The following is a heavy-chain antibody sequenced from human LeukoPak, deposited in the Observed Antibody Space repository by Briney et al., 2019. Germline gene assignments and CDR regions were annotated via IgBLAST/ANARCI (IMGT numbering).Heavy chain of an antibody. CDR2: ICWNSGSI. D-gene: IGHD3-22*01. CDR1: GFTFDDYA. V-gene: IGHV3-9*01. J-gene: IGHJ6*02. CDR3: AKDISYYDSSGYSSYGMDV. Sequence: GGSLRLSCAASGFTFDDYAMHWVRQAPGKGLEWVSGICWNSGSIGYADSVKGRFTISRDNAKNSLYLQMNSLRAEDTALYYCAKDISYYDSSGYSSYGMDVWGQGTTVTVSS.